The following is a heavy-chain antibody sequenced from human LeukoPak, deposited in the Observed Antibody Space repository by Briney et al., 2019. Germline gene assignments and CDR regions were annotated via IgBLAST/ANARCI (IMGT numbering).Heavy chain of an antibody. CDR3: ARVNRDYGDYVDY. J-gene: IGHJ4*02. D-gene: IGHD4-17*01. CDR1: GYSISSGYY. CDR2: IYHSGST. Sequence: SEPLSLTCAVSGYSISSGYYWGWIRQPPGKGLEWIGSIYHSGSTYYNPSLKSRVTISVDTSKNQFSLKLSSVTAADTAVYYCARVNRDYGDYVDYWGQGTLVTVSS. V-gene: IGHV4-38-2*01.